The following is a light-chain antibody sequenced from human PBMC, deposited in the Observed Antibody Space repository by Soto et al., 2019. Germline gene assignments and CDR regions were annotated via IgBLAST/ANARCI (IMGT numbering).Light chain of an antibody. CDR1: QSISSY. J-gene: IGKJ2*01. Sequence: DIQMTQSPSSVGDRVTITCRASQSISSYLNWYQQKPGKAPKLLIYAASSLQSGVPSRFSGSGSGTEFTLTISSLQPEDFATYYCQQSYSTPYTFGQGTKLEIK. V-gene: IGKV1-39*01. CDR3: QQSYSTPYT. CDR2: AAS.